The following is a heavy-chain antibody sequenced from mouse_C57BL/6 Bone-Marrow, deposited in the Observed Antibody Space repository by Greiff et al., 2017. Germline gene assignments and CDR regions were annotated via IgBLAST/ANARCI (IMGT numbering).Heavy chain of an antibody. V-gene: IGHV1-82*01. CDR2: MYPGDGDT. D-gene: IGHD2-2*01. CDR3: ARGGYDAWFAY. J-gene: IGHJ3*01. Sequence: QVQLQQSGPELVKPGASVKISCKASGYAFSSSWMNWVKQRPGKGIEWIGRMYPGDGDTNYNGKFKGTATLTAYKSSSTAYMQLSSLTSEDSAVYFCARGGYDAWFAYWGQGTLVTVSA. CDR1: GYAFSSSW.